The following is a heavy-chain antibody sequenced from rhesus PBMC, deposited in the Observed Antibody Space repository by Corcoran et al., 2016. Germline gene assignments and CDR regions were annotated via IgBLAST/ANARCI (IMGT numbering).Heavy chain of an antibody. CDR3: ARDVNTAGPFDY. CDR1: GFTFGSYA. CDR2: THPLVGIT. J-gene: IGHJ4*01. D-gene: IGHD5-24*01. Sequence: QVQLVQSGAEVKKPGASVKVSCKASGFTFGSYAICWVRQAPGQGLEWRGVTHPLVGITNYGEKFQGRVTIHADTSTSTAYMELSSLRSEDTAVYYCARDVNTAGPFDYWGQGVLVTVSS. V-gene: IGHV1-198*02.